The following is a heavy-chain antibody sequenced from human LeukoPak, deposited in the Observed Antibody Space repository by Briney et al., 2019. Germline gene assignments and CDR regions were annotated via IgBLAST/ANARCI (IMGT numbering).Heavy chain of an antibody. D-gene: IGHD2-2*01. CDR1: GFTFSSYA. Sequence: GALRLFFAASGFTFSSYAMGWVRQASGEGLEGVGRIKARSDGGTTDSAAPVKGRFIVLRDDSKNTVYLEMNSLKIEDTAVYYCTTDIYCTSTSCPPGEYWGQGTLVTVSS. V-gene: IGHV3-15*01. CDR2: IKARSDGGTT. J-gene: IGHJ4*02. CDR3: TTDIYCTSTSCPPGEY.